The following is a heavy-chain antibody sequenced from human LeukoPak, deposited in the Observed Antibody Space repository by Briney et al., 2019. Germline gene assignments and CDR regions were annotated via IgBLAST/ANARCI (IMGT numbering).Heavy chain of an antibody. CDR3: AKDLPRGSSSSEAYFDY. Sequence: GGSLRLSCAASGFTFSSYAMSWVRQAPGKGLEWVSAISGSGGSTYYADSVKGRFTISRDNSKNTLYLQMNSLRAEDTAVYYCAKDLPRGSSSSEAYFDYWGQGTLVTASS. J-gene: IGHJ4*02. CDR2: ISGSGGST. V-gene: IGHV3-23*01. CDR1: GFTFSSYA. D-gene: IGHD6-13*01.